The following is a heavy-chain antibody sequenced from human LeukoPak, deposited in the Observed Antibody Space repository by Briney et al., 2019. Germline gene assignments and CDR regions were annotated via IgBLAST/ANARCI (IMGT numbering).Heavy chain of an antibody. Sequence: ASVKVSCKASGYTFTGYYMHWVRQAPGQGLEWMGWINPNSGGTNYAQKFQGRVTMTRDTSIGTAYMELSRLRSDDTAVYYCARCRDGYNYDAFDIWGQGTMVTVSS. D-gene: IGHD5-24*01. CDR2: INPNSGGT. V-gene: IGHV1-2*02. CDR1: GYTFTGYY. J-gene: IGHJ3*02. CDR3: ARCRDGYNYDAFDI.